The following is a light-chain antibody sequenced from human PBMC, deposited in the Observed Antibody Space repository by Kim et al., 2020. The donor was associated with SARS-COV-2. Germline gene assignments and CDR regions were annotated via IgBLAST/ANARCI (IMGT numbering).Light chain of an antibody. CDR3: QQRSNWFT. J-gene: IGKJ3*01. V-gene: IGKV3-11*01. Sequence: SLSPGERATLSCRASQSVTKYLAWYQQKPGQDPRLLIYDASKRATGIPARFSGSGSGTDFTLNISSLESEDFAVYYCQQRSNWFTFGPGTKVDIK. CDR2: DAS. CDR1: QSVTKY.